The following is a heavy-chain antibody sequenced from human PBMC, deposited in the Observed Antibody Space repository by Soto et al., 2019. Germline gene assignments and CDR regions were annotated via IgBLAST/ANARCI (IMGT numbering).Heavy chain of an antibody. D-gene: IGHD5-18*01. J-gene: IGHJ5*02. CDR1: GGSVSSKRAA. CDR2: TYYRSKWYN. CDR3: ARDPDTLNWFDP. V-gene: IGHV6-1*01. Sequence: SQTLSLTCASSGGSVSSKRAALNLISQSPSRGLEWLGRTYYRSKWYNDYAVSVKSRITINPDTSKNQFSLQLNSVTPEDTAVYYCARDPDTLNWFDPWGQGTLVPVSS.